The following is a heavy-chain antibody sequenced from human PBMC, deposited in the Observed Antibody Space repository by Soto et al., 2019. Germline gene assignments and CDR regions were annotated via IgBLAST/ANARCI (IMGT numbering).Heavy chain of an antibody. CDR3: ARGPPQYYYDSSRYDLSLYI. J-gene: IGHJ3*02. Sequence: GESLKISCKGSGYTFTTYWIGWVRQMPGKGLEWMGIIYPGDSDTRYSPSFQGQVTISADKSITTAYLQWSSLEASDTAMYYCARGPPQYYYDSSRYDLSLYILGPGTMVTVSS. V-gene: IGHV5-51*01. CDR2: IYPGDSDT. CDR1: GYTFTTYW. D-gene: IGHD3-22*01.